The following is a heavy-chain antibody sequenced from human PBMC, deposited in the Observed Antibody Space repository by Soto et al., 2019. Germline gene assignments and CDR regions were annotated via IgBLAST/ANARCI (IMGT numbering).Heavy chain of an antibody. CDR3: AGGAAADYFDY. CDR1: SGSFSTYY. CDR2: IYSTGST. Sequence: SETLSLTCTVSSGSFSTYYWSWIRQPAGKGLEWIGRIYSTGSTLYDTSLKSRITMSVDTSKNQFSLKLSSVTAADTAVYYCAGGAAADYFDYWGQGTLVTVSS. J-gene: IGHJ4*02. V-gene: IGHV4-4*07. D-gene: IGHD6-13*01.